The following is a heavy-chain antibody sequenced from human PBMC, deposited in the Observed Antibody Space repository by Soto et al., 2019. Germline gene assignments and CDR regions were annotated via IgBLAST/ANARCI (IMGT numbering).Heavy chain of an antibody. CDR2: IYYSGST. D-gene: IGHD3-16*02. CDR1: GGSISSGGYY. Sequence: PSETLSLTCTVSGGSISSGGYYWSWIRQHPGKGLEWIGYIYYSGSTYYNPSLKSRVTISVDTSKNQFSLKLSSVTAADTAVYFCARGSELSFFYYFDYWGQGTLVTVYS. J-gene: IGHJ4*02. CDR3: ARGSELSFFYYFDY. V-gene: IGHV4-31*03.